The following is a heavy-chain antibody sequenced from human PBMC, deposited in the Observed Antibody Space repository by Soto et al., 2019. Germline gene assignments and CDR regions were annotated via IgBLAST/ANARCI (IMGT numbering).Heavy chain of an antibody. Sequence: GGSLRLSCAASGFTFSNAWMNWVRQAPGKGLEWVGRIKSKTDGGTTDYAAPVKGRFTISRDDSKNTLYLQMNSLKTEDTAVYYCAKGSRLRYFDWDSYDYWGQGTLVTVSS. CDR3: AKGSRLRYFDWDSYDY. V-gene: IGHV3-15*07. CDR1: GFTFSNAW. J-gene: IGHJ4*02. D-gene: IGHD3-9*01. CDR2: IKSKTDGGTT.